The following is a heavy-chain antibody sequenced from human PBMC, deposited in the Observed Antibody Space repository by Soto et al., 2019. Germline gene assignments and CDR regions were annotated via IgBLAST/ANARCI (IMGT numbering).Heavy chain of an antibody. Sequence: EVQLVESGGGLVQPGGSLRLSCAASGFTFSSYWMHWVRQVPGKGLVWVSRIDEYGNTINYADSVRGRFTISRDNAKKSLYLEMNSLGAEEAALYSWRRDIGGGGGYWGQGTLVTVSS. V-gene: IGHV3-74*01. J-gene: IGHJ4*02. CDR2: IDEYGNTI. CDR1: GFTFSSYW. D-gene: IGHD3-16*01. CDR3: RRDIGGGGGY.